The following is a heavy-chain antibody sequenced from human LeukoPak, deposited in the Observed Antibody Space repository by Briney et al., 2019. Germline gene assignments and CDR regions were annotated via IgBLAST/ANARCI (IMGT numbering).Heavy chain of an antibody. V-gene: IGHV3-21*01. CDR2: ISSSSSYI. CDR3: ARDYSNYYYYYYMDV. D-gene: IGHD4-11*01. Sequence: GGSLRLSCAASGFTFSSHSMNWVRQAPGKGLEWVSSISSSSSYIYYADSVKGRFTISRDNAKNSLYLQMNSLRAEDTAVYYCARDYSNYYYYYYMDVWGKGTTVTV. CDR1: GFTFSSHS. J-gene: IGHJ6*03.